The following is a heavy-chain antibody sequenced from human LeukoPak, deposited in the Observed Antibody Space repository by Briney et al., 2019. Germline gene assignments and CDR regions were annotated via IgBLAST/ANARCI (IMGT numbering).Heavy chain of an antibody. V-gene: IGHV1-8*01. CDR3: AREGYYGSGSYLP. Sequence: GASVKVSCKASGYTFTSYDINWVRQAPGQGVEWMGWMNPNSGNTGYTQKFQGRVTMTRNTSISTAYMELSSLRSEDTAVYYCAREGYYGSGSYLPWGQGTLVTVSS. CDR1: GYTFTSYD. D-gene: IGHD3-10*01. CDR2: MNPNSGNT. J-gene: IGHJ5*02.